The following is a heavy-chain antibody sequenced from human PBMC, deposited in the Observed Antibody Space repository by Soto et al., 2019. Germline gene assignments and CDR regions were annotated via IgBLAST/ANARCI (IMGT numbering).Heavy chain of an antibody. D-gene: IGHD2-15*01. CDR1: GGSFSAYY. J-gene: IGHJ6*02. Sequence: PSETLSLTCAVNGGSFSAYYWTWIRQPPGRGLEWIGEIDHSGSTNYNPSLESRVSMSIDTAKNRFSLNVSAATAADTAVYYCVRGLRYSGMDVWGQGTTVTVSS. V-gene: IGHV4-34*01. CDR3: VRGLRYSGMDV. CDR2: IDHSGST.